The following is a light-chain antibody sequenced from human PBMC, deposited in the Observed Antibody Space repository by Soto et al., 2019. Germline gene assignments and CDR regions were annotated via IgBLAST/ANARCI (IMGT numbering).Light chain of an antibody. J-gene: IGKJ1*01. V-gene: IGKV1-39*01. Sequence: DIQMTQSPSSLSASVGDRVTITCRASQGVSAYLLWYQQTQGKAPKLLIYAASNLLSGVPSRFSGCGSGTEFTLTISSLQSEDFAVYYCHQYSNWPPWTFGQGTKVEIK. CDR1: QGVSAY. CDR2: AAS. CDR3: HQYSNWPPWT.